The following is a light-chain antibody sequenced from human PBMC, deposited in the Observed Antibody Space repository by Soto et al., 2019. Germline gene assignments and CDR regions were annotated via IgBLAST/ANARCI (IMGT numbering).Light chain of an antibody. V-gene: IGKV1-12*01. Sequence: DIQMTQSPSSVSASVGARVTITCRASQGISSWLAWYQQKPGKAPKLLIYAASSLQSGVPSRFTGSGSGTEFTLTITSLHPDDAAVYYCQQTRSFPLTFGGGTKVDIK. J-gene: IGKJ4*01. CDR2: AAS. CDR3: QQTRSFPLT. CDR1: QGISSW.